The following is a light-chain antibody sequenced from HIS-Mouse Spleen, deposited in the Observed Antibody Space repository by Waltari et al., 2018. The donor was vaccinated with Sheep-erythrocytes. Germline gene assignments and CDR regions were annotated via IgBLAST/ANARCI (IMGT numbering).Light chain of an antibody. CDR2: EDS. J-gene: IGLJ1*01. CDR1: ALPKKY. CDR3: YSTDSSGNHRV. V-gene: IGLV3-10*01. Sequence: SYELTQPPSVSVSPGQTARITCSGDALPKKYAYWYQQKSGQAPVLVIYEDSKRTSGIPERFSGSSSGTMATLTISGAQVEDEADYYCYSTDSSGNHRVFGTGTKVTVL.